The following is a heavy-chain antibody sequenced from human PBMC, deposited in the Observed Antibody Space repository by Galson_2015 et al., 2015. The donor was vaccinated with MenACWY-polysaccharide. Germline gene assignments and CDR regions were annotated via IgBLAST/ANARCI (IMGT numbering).Heavy chain of an antibody. J-gene: IGHJ3*02. CDR3: ARADRNDGGRALDI. CDR2: IWYDDSDE. V-gene: IGHV3-33*01. CDR1: GFTCSHSV. D-gene: IGHD1-1*01. Sequence: SLRLSCAASGFTCSHSVMHWGRQAPGTGLGWMAVIWYDDSDEYYADSVKGRFTISRYNSKTALYLQMNSLRAEDTAGYYCARADRNDGGRALDIWGQGTMVTVSS.